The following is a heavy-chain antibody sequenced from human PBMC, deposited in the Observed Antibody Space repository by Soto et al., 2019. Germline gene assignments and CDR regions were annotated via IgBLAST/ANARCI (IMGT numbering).Heavy chain of an antibody. J-gene: IGHJ4*02. V-gene: IGHV3-49*04. CDR1: GFTFGDYA. D-gene: IGHD3-22*01. CDR2: IRSKAYGGTT. Sequence: GGSLRLSCTASGFTFGDYAMSWVRQAPGKGLEWVGFIRSKAYGGTTEYAASVKGRFTISRDDSKSITYLQMNSLKTEDTAVYYCTRVSPPRYSYDSSGYSFDYWGQGTLVTVSS. CDR3: TRVSPPRYSYDSSGYSFDY.